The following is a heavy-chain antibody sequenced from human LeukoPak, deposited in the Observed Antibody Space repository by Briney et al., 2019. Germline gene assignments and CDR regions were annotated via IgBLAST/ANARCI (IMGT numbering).Heavy chain of an antibody. V-gene: IGHV1-18*01. D-gene: IGHD3-22*01. CDR1: GYTFTSYG. CDR2: ISAYNGNT. CDR3: ARGYYYDSSRKGLLNMDV. J-gene: IGHJ6*02. Sequence: ASVKVSCKASGYTFTSYGISWVRQAPGQALEWMGWISAYNGNTNYAQKLQGRVTMTTDTSTSTAYMELRSLRSDDTAVYYCARGYYYDSSRKGLLNMDVGGQGTTVTVSS.